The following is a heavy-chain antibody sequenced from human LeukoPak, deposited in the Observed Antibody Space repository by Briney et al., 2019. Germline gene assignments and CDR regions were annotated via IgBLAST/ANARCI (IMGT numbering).Heavy chain of an antibody. J-gene: IGHJ5*02. CDR1: GYNFTTYW. CDR3: ARLPGHDGSGYYQGWFDP. CDR2: IDPSDSYT. D-gene: IGHD3-22*01. Sequence: GESLRISCKGSGYNFTTYWISWVRQMPGKGLEWMGRIDPSDSYTNYSPSFQGHVTISADKPITTAYLQWSSLKASDTAMYYCARLPGHDGSGYYQGWFDPWGQGTLVTVSS. V-gene: IGHV5-10-1*01.